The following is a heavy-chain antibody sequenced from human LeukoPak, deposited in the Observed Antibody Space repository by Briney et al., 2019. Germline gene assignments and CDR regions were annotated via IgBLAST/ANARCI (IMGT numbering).Heavy chain of an antibody. CDR1: GGSISSYY. J-gene: IGHJ4*02. CDR2: IYYSGIT. Sequence: PSETLSLTCTVSGGSISSYYWSWIRQPPGKGLEWIGYIYYSGITNYNPSLKRRVTISVDTSKNQFSLKLSSVTAADTAVYFCARGGAYSWNWWYFEYWGQGTLVTVSS. CDR3: ARGGAYSWNWWYFEY. D-gene: IGHD1-1*01. V-gene: IGHV4-59*01.